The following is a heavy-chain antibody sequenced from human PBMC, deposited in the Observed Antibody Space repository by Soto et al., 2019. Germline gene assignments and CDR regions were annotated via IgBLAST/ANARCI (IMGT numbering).Heavy chain of an antibody. CDR2: ISGSGDST. CDR3: AKDVYQYSSGSRFDY. Sequence: GGSLRLSCAASGFTFSSYAMSWVRQAPGKGLEWVSSISGSGDSTNYADSVKGRFTISRDNSKNTLYLQMNSLKAEDTAVYYCAKDVYQYSSGSRFDYWGQGTLVTVSS. CDR1: GFTFSSYA. V-gene: IGHV3-23*01. D-gene: IGHD6-19*01. J-gene: IGHJ4*02.